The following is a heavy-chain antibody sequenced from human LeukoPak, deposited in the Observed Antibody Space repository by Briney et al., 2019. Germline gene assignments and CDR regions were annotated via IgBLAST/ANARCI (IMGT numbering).Heavy chain of an antibody. D-gene: IGHD3-9*01. CDR2: INSDGSST. CDR3: ASPLTGYYNGPYDY. J-gene: IGHJ4*02. CDR1: GFTFSSYW. Sequence: PGGSLRLSCAASGFTFSSYWMHWVRQAPGKGLVWVSRINSDGSSTSYADSVKGRFTISRDNDKNTLYLQMNSLRAEDTAVYYCASPLTGYYNGPYDYWGQGTLVTVSS. V-gene: IGHV3-74*01.